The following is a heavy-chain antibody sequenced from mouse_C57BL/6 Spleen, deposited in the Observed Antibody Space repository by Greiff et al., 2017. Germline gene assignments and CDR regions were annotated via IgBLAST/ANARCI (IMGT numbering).Heavy chain of an antibody. CDR1: GYSITSGYV. D-gene: IGHD1-1*01. CDR3: ARDMDCDSSVGD. V-gene: IGHV3-1*01. Sequence: DVQLQESGPGMVKPSQSLSLSCTVTGYSITSGYVWHWIRHFPGNHLELMGYISYSGSTNYNPSLKSRISITHDTSKNHVFLKLNSVTTEDTATYYCARDMDCDSSVGDWGQGTTLTVSS. J-gene: IGHJ2*01. CDR2: ISYSGST.